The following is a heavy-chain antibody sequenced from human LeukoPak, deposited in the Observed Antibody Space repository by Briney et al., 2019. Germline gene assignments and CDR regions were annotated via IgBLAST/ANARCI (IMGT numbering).Heavy chain of an antibody. Sequence: SVKVSCKASGYTFTSYYMHWVRQAPGQGLEWMGGIIPIFGTANYAQKFQGRVTITADESTSTAYMELSSLRSEDTAVYYCARGGYYGDYDTDYWGQGTLVTVSS. CDR2: IIPIFGTA. V-gene: IGHV1-69*13. D-gene: IGHD4-17*01. CDR1: GYTFTSYY. J-gene: IGHJ4*02. CDR3: ARGGYYGDYDTDY.